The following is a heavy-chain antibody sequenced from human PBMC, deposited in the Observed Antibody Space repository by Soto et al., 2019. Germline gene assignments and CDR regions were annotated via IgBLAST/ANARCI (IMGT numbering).Heavy chain of an antibody. J-gene: IGHJ6*02. CDR2: ISWNSGSI. CDR3: AKVGLRTYGMDV. D-gene: IGHD3-16*01. CDR1: GFTFDDYA. Sequence: DVQLVESGGGLVQPGRSLRLSCAASGFTFDDYAMHWVRQAPGKGLEWVSGISWNSGSIGYADSVKGRFTISRDNAKNSLYLQMNSLRAEDTALYYCAKVGLRTYGMDVWGQGTTVTVSS. V-gene: IGHV3-9*01.